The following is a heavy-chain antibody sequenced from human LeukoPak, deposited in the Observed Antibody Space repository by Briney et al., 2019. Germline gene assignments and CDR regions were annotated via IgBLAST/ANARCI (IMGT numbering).Heavy chain of an antibody. CDR3: VKAHDYGDYGSDY. Sequence: GGSLRLSCAASGFTFSSYSMNWVRQAPGKGLEWVSYISSSSSTIYYADSVKGRFTISRDNAKNSLYLQMNTLRAEDTAVYYCVKAHDYGDYGSDYWGQGTLVTVSS. CDR1: GFTFSSYS. D-gene: IGHD4-17*01. CDR2: ISSSSSTI. V-gene: IGHV3-48*01. J-gene: IGHJ4*02.